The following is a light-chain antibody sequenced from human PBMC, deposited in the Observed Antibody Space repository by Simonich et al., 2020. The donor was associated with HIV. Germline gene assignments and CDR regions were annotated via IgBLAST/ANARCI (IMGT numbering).Light chain of an antibody. J-gene: IGKJ4*01. CDR2: KAS. V-gene: IGKV1-5*03. Sequence: DIQMTQSPSTLSASVGDRVTITCRASQSISSWLAWYQQKPGKAPKLLIYKASSLESGVPSRFSGSGSGTEFTFTISSLQPDDFATYYCQQYNSHSLTFGGGTKVEIK. CDR3: QQYNSHSLT. CDR1: QSISSW.